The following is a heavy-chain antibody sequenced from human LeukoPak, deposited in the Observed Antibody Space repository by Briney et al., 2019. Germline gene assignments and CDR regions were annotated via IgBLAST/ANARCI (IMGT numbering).Heavy chain of an antibody. D-gene: IGHD3-22*01. V-gene: IGHV3-23*01. CDR3: AKDLNYYDSSRGRYFDY. J-gene: IGHJ4*02. CDR2: ISGSGGTT. CDR1: GFTFSNYA. Sequence: GGSLRLSCAASGFTFSNYAMSWVRQAPGKGLEWVSGISGSGGTTYYADSVKGRFTISRDNSKNTLYLQMNSLRAEDTAVYYCAKDLNYYDSSRGRYFDYWGQGTLVTVSS.